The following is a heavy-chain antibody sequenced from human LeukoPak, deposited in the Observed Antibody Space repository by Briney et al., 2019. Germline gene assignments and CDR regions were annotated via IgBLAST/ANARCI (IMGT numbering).Heavy chain of an antibody. Sequence: GGSLRLFCAASGFTFSDYYMSWIRQAPGKGLEWVSYISSSSSYTNYADSVKGRFTISRDNAKNSLYLQMNSLRAEDTAVYYCARVPIVVVPAAQTYYFDYWGQGTLVTVSS. D-gene: IGHD2-2*01. CDR3: ARVPIVVVPAAQTYYFDY. CDR2: ISSSSSYT. J-gene: IGHJ4*02. CDR1: GFTFSDYY. V-gene: IGHV3-11*06.